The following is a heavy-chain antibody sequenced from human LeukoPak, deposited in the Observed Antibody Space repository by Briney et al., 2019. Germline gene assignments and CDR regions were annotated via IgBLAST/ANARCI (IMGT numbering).Heavy chain of an antibody. V-gene: IGHV4-59*01. CDR1: GGSISGYY. D-gene: IGHD4/OR15-4a*01. Sequence: SETLSLTCTVSGGSISGYYWSWIRQPPGKGLEWIGYIYYSGTTDYSPSLRSRVTMSLDTSKNQFSLKLSSVTTADTAVYYCARMGAIAGASANPDYWGQGTLVSVSS. J-gene: IGHJ4*02. CDR3: ARMGAIAGASANPDY. CDR2: IYYSGTT.